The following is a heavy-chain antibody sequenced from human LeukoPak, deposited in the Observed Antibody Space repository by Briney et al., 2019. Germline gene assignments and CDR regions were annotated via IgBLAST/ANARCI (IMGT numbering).Heavy chain of an antibody. J-gene: IGHJ4*02. CDR3: AKTDVEYGSGSYPAY. Sequence: PGGSLRLSCAASGFTFSSYGMHWVRQAPGKGLEWVAFIRYDGSNKYYADSVKGRFTISRDNSKNTLYLQMNSLRAEDTAVYYCAKTDVEYGSGSYPAYWGQGTLVTVSS. CDR1: GFTFSSYG. V-gene: IGHV3-30*02. CDR2: IRYDGSNK. D-gene: IGHD3-10*01.